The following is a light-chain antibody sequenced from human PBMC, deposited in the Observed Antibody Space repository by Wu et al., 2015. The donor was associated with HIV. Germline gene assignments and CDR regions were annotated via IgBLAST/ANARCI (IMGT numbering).Light chain of an antibody. CDR1: QSVSTN. CDR2: GAS. Sequence: EIVLTQSPGTLSLSPGERATLSCRASQSVSTNLAWYQQKGGQAPRLLIYGASTRATGIPARFSGSGSGTEFTLTISSTQSEDFAVYYCLQHSSYPHSFGQGTKLE. CDR3: LQHSSYPHS. V-gene: IGKV3-15*01. J-gene: IGKJ2*03.